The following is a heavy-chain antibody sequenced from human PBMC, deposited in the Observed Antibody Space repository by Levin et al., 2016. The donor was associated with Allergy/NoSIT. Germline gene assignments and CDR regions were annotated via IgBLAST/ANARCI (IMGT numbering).Heavy chain of an antibody. D-gene: IGHD2-15*01. V-gene: IGHV4-39*01. J-gene: IGHJ5*02. CDR3: ARHRGADSVVNPVANWFDP. CDR2: IHYSGTT. Sequence: WIRQPPGKGLEWIGNIHYSGTTYYNLSLKSRVTVSVDASKNMFSLKLSSVTAADTAVYYCARHRGADSVVNPVANWFDPWGQGTPVTVSS.